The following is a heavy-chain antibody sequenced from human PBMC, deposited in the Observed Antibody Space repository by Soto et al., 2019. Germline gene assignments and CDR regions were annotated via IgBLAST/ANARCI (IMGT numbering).Heavy chain of an antibody. J-gene: IGHJ4*02. CDR1: GDSISKSGYY. CDR3: ARSRGVTNTRRGYFDY. Sequence: PSETLSLTCAVSGDSISKSGYYWSWIRQNQGKALEWIGYIYYSGSTFYNPSLKSRVSISLDTSKNQLSLKLTSVTFADTAVYYCARSRGVTNTRRGYFDYWGQGTLVTVSS. CDR2: IYYSGST. V-gene: IGHV4-31*11. D-gene: IGHD4-17*01.